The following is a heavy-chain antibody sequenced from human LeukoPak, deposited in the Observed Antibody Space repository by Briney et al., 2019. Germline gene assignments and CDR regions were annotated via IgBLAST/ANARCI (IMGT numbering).Heavy chain of an antibody. CDR3: ARDDSAWEVPPDS. CDR2: SSGGGGSA. CDR1: GFTFSDYA. V-gene: IGHV3-23*01. J-gene: IGHJ4*02. D-gene: IGHD1-26*01. Sequence: GGSLRLSCVPSGFTFSDYAMNWVRQAPGKGMEWDSGSSGGGGSANYVDSVKGRFTISRDNSKNPLYLQMNSMRAEDTAVYYCARDDSAWEVPPDSWGQGALGTVSS.